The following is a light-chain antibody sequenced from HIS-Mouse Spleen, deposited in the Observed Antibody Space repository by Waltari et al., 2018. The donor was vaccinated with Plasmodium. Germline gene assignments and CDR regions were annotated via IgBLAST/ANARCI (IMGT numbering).Light chain of an antibody. Sequence: GQTASITCSGDKLGDKYACWYQQKPGQSPVLVFYQDSKRPSGIPERFSGSNSGNTATLTISGTQAMDEADYYCQAWDSSTVVFGGGTKLTVL. J-gene: IGLJ2*01. CDR1: KLGDKY. CDR3: QAWDSSTVV. CDR2: QDS. V-gene: IGLV3-1*01.